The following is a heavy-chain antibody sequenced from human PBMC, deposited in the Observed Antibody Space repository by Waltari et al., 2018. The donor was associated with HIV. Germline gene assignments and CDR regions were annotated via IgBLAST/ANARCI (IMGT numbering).Heavy chain of an antibody. J-gene: IGHJ6*02. D-gene: IGHD3-10*01. V-gene: IGHV3-48*01. CDR1: GFTFSSYS. CDR3: ARGSPLIYYGSGSYYDGMDV. Sequence: EVQLVESGGGLVQPGGSLRLSCAASGFTFSSYSMNWVRQAPGKGLEWVSYISSSSSTIYYADSVKGRFTISRDNAKNSLYLQMNSLRAEDTAVYYCARGSPLIYYGSGSYYDGMDVWGQGTTVTVSS. CDR2: ISSSSSTI.